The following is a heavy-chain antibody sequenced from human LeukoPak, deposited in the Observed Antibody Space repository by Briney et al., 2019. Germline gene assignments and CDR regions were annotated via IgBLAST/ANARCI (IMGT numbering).Heavy chain of an antibody. V-gene: IGHV1-18*01. Sequence: ASVKVSCKASGHPLTTYGISWVRQAPGQGLEWMGWINPYNDNTNYAQNLQGRVTMTTDTSTRTAYMQLRNLRSDDTAVYYCATMGCSGGTCYLNWFDPWGQGILVTVSS. CDR1: GHPLTTYG. CDR2: INPYNDNT. CDR3: ATMGCSGGTCYLNWFDP. D-gene: IGHD2-15*01. J-gene: IGHJ5*02.